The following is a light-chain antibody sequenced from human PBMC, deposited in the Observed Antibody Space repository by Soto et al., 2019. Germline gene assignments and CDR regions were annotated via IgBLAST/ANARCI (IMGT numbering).Light chain of an antibody. J-gene: IGLJ1*01. CDR3: QSYESSLSGYV. V-gene: IGLV1-40*01. CDR1: SSNIGANYD. Sequence: QSVLTQPPSVSGAPGQRVTISCTGSSSNIGANYDVHWYQHLPGTAPELLIYTNSNRPSGVPDRFSGSKSGTSASLAIIWLQAEDEPNYYCQSYESSLSGYVVGTGTGSPS. CDR2: TNS.